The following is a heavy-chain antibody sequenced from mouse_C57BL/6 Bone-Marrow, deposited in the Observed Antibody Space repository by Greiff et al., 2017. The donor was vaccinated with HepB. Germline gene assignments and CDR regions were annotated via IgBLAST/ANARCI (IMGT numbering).Heavy chain of an antibody. CDR1: GFTFSSYA. J-gene: IGHJ2*01. CDR2: ISDGGSYT. CDR3: ARYPAYYKALDY. D-gene: IGHD2-12*01. V-gene: IGHV5-4*03. Sequence: EVKLVESGGGLVKPGGSLKLSCAASGFTFSSYAMSWVRQTPEKRLEWVATISDGGSYTYYPDNVKGRFTISRDNAKNNLYLQMSHLKSEDTAMYYCARYPAYYKALDYWGLGTTLTVSS.